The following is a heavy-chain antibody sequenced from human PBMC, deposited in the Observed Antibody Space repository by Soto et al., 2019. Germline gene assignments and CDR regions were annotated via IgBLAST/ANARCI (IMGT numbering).Heavy chain of an antibody. CDR2: ISQSGRA. Sequence: QVQLWQSGPGLVKPSGTLSLTCTVSGASISSNNWWTWVRQSPGKGLEWIGKISQSGRANYNPSLRGRGRMSIHKSKNLLSLKVNYVNAADTAMYYCARIQDGDALDIWGQGTVVTVSS. V-gene: IGHV4-4*02. CDR3: ARIQDGDALDI. J-gene: IGHJ3*02. CDR1: GASISSNNW.